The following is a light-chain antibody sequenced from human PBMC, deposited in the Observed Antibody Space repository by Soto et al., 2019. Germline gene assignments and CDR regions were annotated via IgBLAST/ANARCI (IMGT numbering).Light chain of an antibody. V-gene: IGKV1-39*01. CDR3: QQSYSTPRT. Sequence: DIQMTQSPSSLSASVGDRVTITCRASQSISSYLNWYQQKPGKAPKLLIYAASSLQSGVPSRFSGSGSGTDFTLTISSLQPEDCATDYCQQSYSTPRTFGQGTKLEIK. CDR2: AAS. J-gene: IGKJ2*01. CDR1: QSISSY.